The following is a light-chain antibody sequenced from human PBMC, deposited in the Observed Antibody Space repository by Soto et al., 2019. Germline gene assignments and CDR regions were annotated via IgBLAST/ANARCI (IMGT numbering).Light chain of an antibody. Sequence: QSVLTQPPSASGTPGQRVTISCSGSSSNIGSNTVNWYQQLPGTAPKLLIYSNNQRTSGVPDRFSCSKSGTAASLAISGLQAEDEADYDCAAWDYCRNGGVFGGGTKVTVL. CDR1: SSNIGSNT. CDR2: SNN. V-gene: IGLV1-44*01. J-gene: IGLJ3*02. CDR3: AAWDYCRNGGV.